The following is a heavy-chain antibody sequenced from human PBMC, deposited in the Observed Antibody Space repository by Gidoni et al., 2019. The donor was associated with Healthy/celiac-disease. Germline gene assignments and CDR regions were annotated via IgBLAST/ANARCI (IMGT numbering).Heavy chain of an antibody. V-gene: IGHV4-39*01. Sequence: QLQLQESGPGLVKPSETLSLTCTVSGGSISSSSYYWGWIRQPPGQGLEWIGRIYYSGSTYYNPSLKSRVTISVDTSKNQFSLKLSSVTAADTAVYYCASGQPNTIFYYDSSGYKHDAFDIWGQGTMVTVSS. CDR2: IYYSGST. D-gene: IGHD3-22*01. CDR3: ASGQPNTIFYYDSSGYKHDAFDI. CDR1: GGSISSSSYY. J-gene: IGHJ3*02.